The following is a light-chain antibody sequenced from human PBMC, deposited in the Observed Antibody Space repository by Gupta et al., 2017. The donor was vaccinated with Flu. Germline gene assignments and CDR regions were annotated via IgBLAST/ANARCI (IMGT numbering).Light chain of an antibody. CDR1: QRLMHSSGNNC. Sequence: VSPGEPASISCRSSQRLMHSSGNNCLDWYLQKPGQPPQLLIYVASSRASGVPDRFSGRGSGTNFTLKIGTVGAEDVGVYYCRQTLQTPWTFGQGTKVEI. CDR2: VAS. J-gene: IGKJ1*01. V-gene: IGKV2-28*01. CDR3: RQTLQTPWT.